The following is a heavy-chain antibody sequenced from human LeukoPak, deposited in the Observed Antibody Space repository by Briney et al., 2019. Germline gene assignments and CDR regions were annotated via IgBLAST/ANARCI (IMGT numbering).Heavy chain of an antibody. CDR3: ARHSSGYYLQVFDY. CDR2: IIPIFGTA. Sequence: SVTVSCTASGGTFSSYAISWVRQAPGQGLEWMGGIIPIFGTANYAQKFQGRVTITADESTSTAYMELSSLRSEDTAVYYCARHSSGYYLQVFDYWGQGTLVTVSS. J-gene: IGHJ4*02. V-gene: IGHV1-69*13. CDR1: GGTFSSYA. D-gene: IGHD3-22*01.